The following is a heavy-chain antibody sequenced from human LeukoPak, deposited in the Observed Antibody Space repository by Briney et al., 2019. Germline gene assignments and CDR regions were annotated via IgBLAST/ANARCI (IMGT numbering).Heavy chain of an antibody. J-gene: IGHJ6*03. V-gene: IGHV1-8*01. CDR2: MNPNSGNT. D-gene: IGHD3-10*01. CDR3: AVWFGEFFGYYYYMDV. CDR1: GYTFTSYD. Sequence: ASVTVSFKASGYTFTSYDINWVRQATGQGLEWMAWMNPNSGNTGYAQKFQGRVTMTRNTSISTAYMELSSLRSEDTAVYYCAVWFGEFFGYYYYMDVWGKGTTVTISS.